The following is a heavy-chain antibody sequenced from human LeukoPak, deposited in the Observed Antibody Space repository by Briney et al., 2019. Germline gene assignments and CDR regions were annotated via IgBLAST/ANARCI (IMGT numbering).Heavy chain of an antibody. CDR1: GGSISSYY. V-gene: IGHV4-59*01. Sequence: SETLSLTCTVSGGSISSYYWSWIRQPPGKGLEWIGYIYYSGSTNYNPSLKSRVTISVDTSKNQFSLKLSSVTAEDTAVYYCARGHRYAYYYGSGSYRPFDPWGQGTLVTVSS. J-gene: IGHJ5*02. CDR3: ARGHRYAYYYGSGSYRPFDP. CDR2: IYYSGST. D-gene: IGHD3-10*01.